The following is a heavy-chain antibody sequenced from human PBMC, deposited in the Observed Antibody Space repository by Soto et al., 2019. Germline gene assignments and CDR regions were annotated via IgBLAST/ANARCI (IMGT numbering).Heavy chain of an antibody. CDR1: GFTFSSFG. D-gene: IGHD4-17*01. V-gene: IGHV3-33*01. Sequence: GGSLRLSCAASGFTFSSFGMHWVRQAPGKGLEWVAVIWYDGSNKYYADSVKGRFTISRDNSKHTLYLQMNSLRAEDTAVYYCARDGSYGDYITDYWGQGTLVTVSS. CDR2: IWYDGSNK. CDR3: ARDGSYGDYITDY. J-gene: IGHJ4*02.